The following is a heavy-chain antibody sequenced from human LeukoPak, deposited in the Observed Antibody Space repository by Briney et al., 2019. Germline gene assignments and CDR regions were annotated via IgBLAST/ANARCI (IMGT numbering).Heavy chain of an antibody. CDR2: ISAYYGNA. V-gene: IGHV1-18*01. CDR1: VYTFTNYG. Sequence: ASVTLSFKSSVYTFTNYGISWVRQAPGQAPEWMGWISAYYGNAHYAQNLHVKGTITTYTSTSTAYMDLKRLRSDDTAVYCCARGGHRSYYCTSGSAFDLWGQGTLVTVSS. J-gene: IGHJ5*02. CDR3: ARGGHRSYYCTSGSAFDL. D-gene: IGHD3-10*01.